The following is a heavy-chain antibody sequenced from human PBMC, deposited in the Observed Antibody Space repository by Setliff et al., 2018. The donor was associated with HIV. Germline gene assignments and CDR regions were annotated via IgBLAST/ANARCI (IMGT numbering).Heavy chain of an antibody. CDR3: AREVKQWLVMPVNWFDP. V-gene: IGHV1-18*01. CDR1: GYTFISYG. J-gene: IGHJ5*02. CDR2: ISVDKGDT. D-gene: IGHD6-19*01. Sequence: GASVKVSCKASGYTFISYGITWVRQAPGQGLEWMGWISVDKGDTNYAQKLQGRVTMTTDTSTSTAYMELRSLRSGDTAIYYCAREVKQWLVMPVNWFDPWGKGTQVTVSS.